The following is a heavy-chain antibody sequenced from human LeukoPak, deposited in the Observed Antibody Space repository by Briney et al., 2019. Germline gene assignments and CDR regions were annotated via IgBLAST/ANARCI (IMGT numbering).Heavy chain of an antibody. V-gene: IGHV4-34*01. J-gene: IGHJ4*02. CDR3: ATRTRYGSSSLFDY. CDR1: GGSFGGYY. D-gene: IGHD6-6*01. CDR2: INHSGST. Sequence: KPSETLSLTCAVYGGSFGGYYWSWIRQPPGKGLEWIGEINHSGSTNYNPSLKSRVTISVDTSKNQFSLKLSSVTAADTAVYYCATRTRYGSSSLFDYWGQGTLVTVSS.